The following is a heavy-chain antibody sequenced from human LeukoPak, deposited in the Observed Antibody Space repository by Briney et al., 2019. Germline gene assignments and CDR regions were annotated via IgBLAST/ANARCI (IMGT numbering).Heavy chain of an antibody. CDR2: INHSGST. D-gene: IGHD5/OR15-5a*01. Sequence: SETLSLTCAVYGGSFSGYYWSWIRQPPGKGLEWIGEINHSGSTNYNPSLKSRVTISVDTSKNQFSLKLSSVTAADTAGYYCARGSGYSVATSGRDNWFDPWGQGTLVTVSS. CDR1: GGSFSGYY. CDR3: ARGSGYSVATSGRDNWFDP. V-gene: IGHV4-34*01. J-gene: IGHJ5*02.